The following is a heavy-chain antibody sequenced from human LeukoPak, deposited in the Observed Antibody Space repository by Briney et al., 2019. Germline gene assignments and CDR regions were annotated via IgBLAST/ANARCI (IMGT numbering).Heavy chain of an antibody. Sequence: GGSLRLSCAASGFTFSSYAMHWVRQAPGKGLEWVAVISYDGSNKYYADSVKGRFTISRDNSKNTLYLQMNSLRAEDTAVYYCARTSKSGGIAARRGLDWFDPWGQGTLVTVSS. V-gene: IGHV3-30*04. CDR3: ARTSKSGGIAARRGLDWFDP. D-gene: IGHD6-6*01. J-gene: IGHJ5*02. CDR1: GFTFSSYA. CDR2: ISYDGSNK.